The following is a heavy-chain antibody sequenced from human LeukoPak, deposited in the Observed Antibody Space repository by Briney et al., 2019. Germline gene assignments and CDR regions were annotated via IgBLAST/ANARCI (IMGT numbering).Heavy chain of an antibody. J-gene: IGHJ4*02. D-gene: IGHD3-3*01. Sequence: GGSLRLSCAASGFTFSSYWMHWVRQAPGKGLVWVSRINSDGSSTSYADSVKGRFTISRDNAKNSLYLQMNSLRAEDTAVYYCARDALDPIVEIGVGFDYWGQGTLVTVSS. CDR2: INSDGSST. CDR3: ARDALDPIVEIGVGFDY. V-gene: IGHV3-74*01. CDR1: GFTFSSYW.